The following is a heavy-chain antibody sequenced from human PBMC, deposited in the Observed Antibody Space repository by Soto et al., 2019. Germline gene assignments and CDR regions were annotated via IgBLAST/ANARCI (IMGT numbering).Heavy chain of an antibody. V-gene: IGHV3-30*18. CDR3: SKDPNYDILTTYYGMDV. D-gene: IGHD3-9*01. CDR2: ISYDGSSK. Sequence: QVQLVESGGGVVQPGRSLRLSCAASGFTFSTYGMHWVRQAPGKGLEWVAVISYDGSSKYYGDSVKGRFTISRDNSKNTLYLQMNSPRGEDTAVYYCSKDPNYDILTTYYGMDVWGQGTTVTVSS. J-gene: IGHJ6*02. CDR1: GFTFSTYG.